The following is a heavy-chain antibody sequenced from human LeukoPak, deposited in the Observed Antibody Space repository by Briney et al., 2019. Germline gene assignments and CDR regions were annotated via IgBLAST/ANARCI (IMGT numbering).Heavy chain of an antibody. Sequence: ASVKVSCKVSGYTLTELSMHWVRQAPGKGLEWMGGFDPEDGETIYAQKFQGRVTMTEDTSTDTAYMELSSLRSEDTAVYYCATGPSCSSTSCYAGDYYYYGVDVWGQGTTVTVSS. V-gene: IGHV1-24*01. CDR3: ATGPSCSSTSCYAGDYYYYGVDV. J-gene: IGHJ6*02. CDR2: FDPEDGET. D-gene: IGHD2-2*01. CDR1: GYTLTELS.